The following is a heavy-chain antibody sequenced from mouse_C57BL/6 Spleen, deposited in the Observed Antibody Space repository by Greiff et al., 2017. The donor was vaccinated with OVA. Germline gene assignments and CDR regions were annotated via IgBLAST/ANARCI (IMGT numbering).Heavy chain of an antibody. CDR1: GYTFTDYA. CDR3: ARDYSNPWFAY. D-gene: IGHD2-5*01. J-gene: IGHJ3*01. CDR2: ISTYYGDA. V-gene: IGHV1-67*01. Sequence: QVQLQQSGPELVRPGVSVKISCKGSGYTFTDYAMHWVKQSHAKSLEWIGVISTYYGDASYNQKFKDKATMTVYKSSSTAYMELARLTSEDSAVYYCARDYSNPWFAYWGQGTLVTVSA.